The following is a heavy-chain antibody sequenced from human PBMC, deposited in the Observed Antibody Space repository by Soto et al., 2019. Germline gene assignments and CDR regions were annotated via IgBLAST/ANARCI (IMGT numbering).Heavy chain of an antibody. D-gene: IGHD4-17*01. CDR3: AKDPDYGDSHSYFDL. J-gene: IGHJ2*01. CDR2: ISGSGGSA. Sequence: EVQLLESGGGLVQPGGSLRLSCAASGFTFNNYAMSWVRQAPGKGLEWVSAISGSGGSAYFADSVKGRFTISRDNSKNTLYLQMNSLRAEDTAVYYCAKDPDYGDSHSYFDLWGRGTLVTVSS. CDR1: GFTFNNYA. V-gene: IGHV3-23*01.